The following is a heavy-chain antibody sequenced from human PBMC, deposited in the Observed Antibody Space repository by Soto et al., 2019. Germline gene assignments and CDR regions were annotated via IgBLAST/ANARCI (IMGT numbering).Heavy chain of an antibody. V-gene: IGHV4-31*03. Sequence: SETLSLTCTVSGGSISSGGYYWSWIRQHPGKGLEWIGYIYYSGSTYYNPSLKSRVTISVDTSKNQFSLKLSSVTAADTAVYYCAIHVNPWAQGAFDIWGQGTMVTVSS. CDR3: AIHVNPWAQGAFDI. CDR2: IYYSGST. D-gene: IGHD3-10*02. CDR1: GGSISSGGYY. J-gene: IGHJ3*02.